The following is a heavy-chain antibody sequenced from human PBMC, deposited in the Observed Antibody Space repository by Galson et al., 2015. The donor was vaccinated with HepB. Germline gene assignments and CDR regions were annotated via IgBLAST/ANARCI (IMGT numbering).Heavy chain of an antibody. CDR2: IWSDGTNK. J-gene: IGHJ4*02. Sequence: SLRLSCAASGFTFSSHGMHWVRQTPGKGLEWVALIWSDGTNKYYADSVKGRFTISRDNSKNTLYLQMDSLRAEDTAAYYCAREAAIAAPATFDYWGPGTRVIVSP. CDR1: GFTFSSHG. V-gene: IGHV3-33*01. D-gene: IGHD6-13*01. CDR3: AREAAIAAPATFDY.